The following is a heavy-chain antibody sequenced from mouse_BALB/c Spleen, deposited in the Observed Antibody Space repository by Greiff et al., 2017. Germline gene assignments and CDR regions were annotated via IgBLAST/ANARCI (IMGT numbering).Heavy chain of an antibody. CDR1: GFTFSSYA. V-gene: IGHV5-6-5*01. J-gene: IGHJ4*01. D-gene: IGHD2-4*01. Sequence: DVKLVESGGGLVKPGGSLKLSCAASGFTFSSYAMSWVRQTPEKRLEWVASISSGGSTYYPDSVKGRFTISRDNARNILYLQMSSLRSEDTAMYYCARGSTMSYYAMDYWGQGTSVTVSS. CDR3: ARGSTMSYYAMDY. CDR2: ISSGGST.